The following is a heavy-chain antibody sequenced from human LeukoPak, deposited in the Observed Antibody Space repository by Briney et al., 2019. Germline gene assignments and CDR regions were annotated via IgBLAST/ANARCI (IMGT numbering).Heavy chain of an antibody. CDR1: GYTFTGYY. Sequence: EASVKVSCKASGYTFTGYYIHWVQQAPGQGLEWMGWIKPTSGGTSYAQNLQGRVTMTRDTSINTAYMELSGLRSDDTAVYYCARVREWEEISGAIPDYFDYWGQGTLVTVSS. J-gene: IGHJ4*02. D-gene: IGHD3-3*01. V-gene: IGHV1-2*02. CDR3: ARVREWEEISGAIPDYFDY. CDR2: IKPTSGGT.